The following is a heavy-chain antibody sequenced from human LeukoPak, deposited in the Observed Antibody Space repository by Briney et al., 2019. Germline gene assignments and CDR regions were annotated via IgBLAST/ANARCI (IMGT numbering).Heavy chain of an antibody. J-gene: IGHJ4*02. V-gene: IGHV4-4*07. CDR2: IYTSGST. CDR1: GGSISSYY. Sequence: SETLSLTCTVSGGSISSYYWSWIRQPAGKGLEWIGRIYTSGSTNYNPSLKSRVTMSVDTSKNQFSLKLSSVTAADTAVYYCARGYDFWSGSYFDYWGQGTLVTVSS. CDR3: ARGYDFWSGSYFDY. D-gene: IGHD3-3*01.